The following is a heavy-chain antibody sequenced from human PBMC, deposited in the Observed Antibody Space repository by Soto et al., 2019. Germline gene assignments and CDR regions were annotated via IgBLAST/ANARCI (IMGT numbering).Heavy chain of an antibody. D-gene: IGHD2-8*01. V-gene: IGHV4-34*01. Sequence: PSETLSLTCAVYGGSFSGHYWSWIRQPPGKGLEWIGEINHSGSTNYNPSLKSRVTISVDTSKNQFSLKLSSVTAADTAVYYCARSRRAVVRMLYGGNWFDHWGQGTLVTVSS. CDR1: GGSFSGHY. CDR3: ARSRRAVVRMLYGGNWFDH. J-gene: IGHJ5*02. CDR2: INHSGST.